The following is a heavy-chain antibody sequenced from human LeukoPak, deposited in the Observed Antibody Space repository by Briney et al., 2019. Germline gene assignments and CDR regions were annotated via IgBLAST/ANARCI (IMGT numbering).Heavy chain of an antibody. Sequence: ASVKVSCKASGGTFSNYGIIWVRPPAGQVLEWMGGILPIFGTIKYAKKCQGRVTITADESTSTAYMERGRRRPEDTAVYYFAIDYELWFDPWGQGTLVTVSS. D-gene: IGHD3-16*01. CDR3: AIDYELWFDP. CDR2: ILPIFGTI. V-gene: IGHV1-69*13. J-gene: IGHJ5*02. CDR1: GGTFSNYG.